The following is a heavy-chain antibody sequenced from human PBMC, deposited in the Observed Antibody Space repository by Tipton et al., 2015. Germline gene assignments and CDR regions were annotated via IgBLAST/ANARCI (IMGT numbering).Heavy chain of an antibody. CDR3: ARGGVSGGFDM. CDR2: INSDGSNT. J-gene: IGHJ3*02. V-gene: IGHV3-74*01. D-gene: IGHD2-8*02. CDR1: GFTFSNYW. Sequence: GSLRLSCIVSGFTFSNYWMHWVRQVPGKGLVWVSRINSDGSNTKYADSVKGRFIISRDNAKNTLYLEMNSLRVEDTAVYYCARGGVSGGFDMWGQGTMVTVSS.